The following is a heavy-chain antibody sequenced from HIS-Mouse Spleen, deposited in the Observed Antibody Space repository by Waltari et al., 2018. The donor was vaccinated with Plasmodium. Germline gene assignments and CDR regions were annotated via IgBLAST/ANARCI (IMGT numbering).Heavy chain of an antibody. CDR3: AGLSGYDYYYYYGMDV. V-gene: IGHV1-2*02. D-gene: IGHD5-12*01. Sequence: QVQLVQSGAEVKKPGASVKVSCKASGYTFTGYYMHWVRQAPGQGLEWMGGINPNSGGTNYAQKFTGRVTMTRDTSISTAYMELSRLRSDDTAVYYCAGLSGYDYYYYYGMDVWGQGTTVTVSS. CDR2: INPNSGGT. J-gene: IGHJ6*02. CDR1: GYTFTGYY.